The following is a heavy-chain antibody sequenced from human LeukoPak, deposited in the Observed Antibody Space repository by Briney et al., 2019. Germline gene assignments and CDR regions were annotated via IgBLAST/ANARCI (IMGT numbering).Heavy chain of an antibody. Sequence: GTLSLTCTVSGGSISSYHWSWIRQPPGKGLVWVSHINSDGSWTSYADSVKGRFTISKDNAKNTVYLQMNSLRAEDTAVYYCVSFYETYWGRGTLVTVSS. D-gene: IGHD2/OR15-2a*01. J-gene: IGHJ4*02. CDR2: INSDGSWT. V-gene: IGHV3-74*01. CDR3: VSFYETY. CDR1: GGSISSYH.